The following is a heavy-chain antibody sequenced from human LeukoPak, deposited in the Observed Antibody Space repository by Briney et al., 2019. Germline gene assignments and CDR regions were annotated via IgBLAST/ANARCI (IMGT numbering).Heavy chain of an antibody. V-gene: IGHV4-30-4*01. J-gene: IGHJ6*02. D-gene: IGHD2-2*01. CDR3: AREHPIVVVPAAKNYYGMDV. CDR2: IYYSGST. CDR1: GGSISSGDYY. Sequence: SETLSLTCTVSGGSISSGDYYWRWIRQPPGKGLEWIGFIYYSGSTYYNPSLKSRVTISVDTSKNQFSLDLNSVTAADTAVYYCAREHPIVVVPAAKNYYGMDVWGQGTTVTVSS.